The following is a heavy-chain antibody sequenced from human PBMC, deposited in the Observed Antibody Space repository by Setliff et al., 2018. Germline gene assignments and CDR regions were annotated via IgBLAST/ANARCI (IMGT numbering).Heavy chain of an antibody. J-gene: IGHJ4*02. D-gene: IGHD3-22*01. CDR2: ISGRGDST. V-gene: IGHV3-23*01. Sequence: PGGSLRLSCAASGFTFSSYAMTWVRQAPGKGLERVSAISGRGDSTFYEDAVKGLFTISRDNSKNTLYLQMNSLRAEDTAVYYCARVHYETSTYSPTLFDHWGQGALVTVSS. CDR3: ARVHYETSTYSPTLFDH. CDR1: GFTFSSYA.